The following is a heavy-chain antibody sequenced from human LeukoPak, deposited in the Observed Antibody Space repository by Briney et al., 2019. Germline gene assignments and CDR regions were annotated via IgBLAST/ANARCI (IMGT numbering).Heavy chain of an antibody. J-gene: IGHJ5*02. D-gene: IGHD3-3*01. CDR2: IPHDGSNA. CDR1: GFTFTRNC. V-gene: IGHV3-30-3*01. Sequence: GGSLRLSCVASGFTFTRNCMHWVRQTPGKGPEWVAAIPHDGSNACYADSVKGRFTISRDDSKNTQYLQMNSLRIEDSAVYYCATGSDFYYASWGQGTLVTVSS. CDR3: ATGSDFYYAS.